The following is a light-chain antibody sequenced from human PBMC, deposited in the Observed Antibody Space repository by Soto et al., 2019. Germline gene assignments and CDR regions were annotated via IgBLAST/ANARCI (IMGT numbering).Light chain of an antibody. J-gene: IGKJ2*01. CDR1: QDISTY. Sequence: DIQLTQSPSFLSASVGDRVTITCRASQDISTYLAWYLQRPGKAPKLLIYGASTLQSGVPSRFSGSGSGTEFTLTISSLQPEDFGTYYCQQLNSDWYAFGQGTKLEIK. CDR3: QQLNSDWYA. CDR2: GAS. V-gene: IGKV1-9*01.